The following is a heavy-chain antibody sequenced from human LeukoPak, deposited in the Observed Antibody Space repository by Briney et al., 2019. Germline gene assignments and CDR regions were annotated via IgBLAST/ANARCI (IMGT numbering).Heavy chain of an antibody. J-gene: IGHJ4*02. CDR1: GSTFSNYW. CDR2: IKGVGSER. D-gene: IGHD4-11*01. V-gene: IGHV3-7*01. CDR3: ASLQTDPTVVNGF. Sequence: PGGSLRLSCEVSGSTFSNYWMSCIRQLHGKGLEWLACIKGVGSERHYVDSVRGRFTVSRDSAKNSLYLQMNSLRAEDTAVYYCASLQTDPTVVNGFWGQGTLVTVSS.